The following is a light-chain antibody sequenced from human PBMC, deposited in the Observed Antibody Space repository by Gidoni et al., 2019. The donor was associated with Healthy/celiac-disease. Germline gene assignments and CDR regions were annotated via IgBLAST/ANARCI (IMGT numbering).Light chain of an antibody. V-gene: IGKV1-39*01. CDR1: QSISSY. J-gene: IGKJ3*01. CDR3: QQSYSTPFT. CDR2: AAS. Sequence: DLQMTQSPPSLSASVGARVTITCRASQSISSYLNRYQQKPGKAPNLLIYAASSLQSGVPSRFSGSGSGTDFTLTISSLQPEDFATYYCQQSYSTPFTFGPGTKVDIK.